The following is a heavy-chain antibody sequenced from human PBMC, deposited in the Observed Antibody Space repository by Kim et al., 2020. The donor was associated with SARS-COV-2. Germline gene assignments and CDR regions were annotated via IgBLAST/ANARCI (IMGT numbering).Heavy chain of an antibody. CDR2: IKQDGSEK. J-gene: IGHJ4*02. CDR3: AREGGYYYDSSGYSLCFDY. D-gene: IGHD3-22*01. V-gene: IGHV3-7*01. CDR1: GFTFSSYW. Sequence: GGSLRLSCAASGFTFSSYWMSWVRQAPGKGLEWVANIKQDGSEKYYVDSVKGRFTISRDNAKNSLYLQMNSLRAEDTAVYYCAREGGYYYDSSGYSLCFDYWGQGTLVTVSS.